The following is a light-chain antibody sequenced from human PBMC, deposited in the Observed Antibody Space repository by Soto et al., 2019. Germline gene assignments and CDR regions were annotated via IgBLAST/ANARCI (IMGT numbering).Light chain of an antibody. Sequence: QSVLTQPPSVSGAPGQRVTISCTGSSSNIGAGYDVHWYQQLPGTAPKLLIYGNSNRPSGVPDRFSGSKSGTSASLAITGLQAEDEADYYCQSYDSSPSASYVFGTGTKGTVL. J-gene: IGLJ1*01. V-gene: IGLV1-40*01. CDR3: QSYDSSPSASYV. CDR2: GNS. CDR1: SSNIGAGYD.